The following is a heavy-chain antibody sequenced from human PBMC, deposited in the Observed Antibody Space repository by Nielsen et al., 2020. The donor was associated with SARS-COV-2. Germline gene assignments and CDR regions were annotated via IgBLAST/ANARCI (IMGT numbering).Heavy chain of an antibody. V-gene: IGHV3-64D*09. D-gene: IGHD6-13*01. CDR3: VKDLLAAAASYYFDY. CDR1: GFTFSSYA. Sequence: GGSLRLSCSASGFTFSSYAMHWVRQAPGKGLEYVSAINSNGGSTYYADSVKGRFTISRDNSKNTLYLQMSSLRAEDTAVYYCVKDLLAAAASYYFDYWGQGTLVTVSS. CDR2: INSNGGST. J-gene: IGHJ4*02.